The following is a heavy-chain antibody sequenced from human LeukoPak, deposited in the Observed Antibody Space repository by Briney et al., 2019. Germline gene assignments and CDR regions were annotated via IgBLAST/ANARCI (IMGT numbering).Heavy chain of an antibody. CDR1: GYTFTSYY. Sequence: GASVKVSCKASGYTFTSYYMHWVRQAPGQGREWMGIINPSGGSTSYAQKFQGRVTMTRDTSTSTVYMELSSLRSEDTAVYYCAREANTAMVIGYWGQGTLVTVSS. D-gene: IGHD5-18*01. CDR3: AREANTAMVIGY. J-gene: IGHJ4*02. V-gene: IGHV1-46*01. CDR2: INPSGGST.